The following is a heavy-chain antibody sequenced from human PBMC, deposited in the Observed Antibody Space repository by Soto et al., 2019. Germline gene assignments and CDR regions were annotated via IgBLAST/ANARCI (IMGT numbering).Heavy chain of an antibody. J-gene: IGHJ6*03. D-gene: IGHD3-9*01. Sequence: GGSLRLSCAASGFTFSSYSMNWVRQAPGKGLEWVSYISSSSSTIYYADSVKGRFTISRDNAKNSLYLQMNSLRAEDTAVYYCARGGDYDILTGYINDYYYYMDVWGKGTTVTVSS. CDR1: GFTFSSYS. V-gene: IGHV3-48*01. CDR2: ISSSSSTI. CDR3: ARGGDYDILTGYINDYYYYMDV.